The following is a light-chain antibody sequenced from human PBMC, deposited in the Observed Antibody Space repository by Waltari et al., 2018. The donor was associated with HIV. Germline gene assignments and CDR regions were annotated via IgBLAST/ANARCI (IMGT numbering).Light chain of an antibody. J-gene: IGKJ2*01. Sequence: VLTQSPGSLSLSPGDSVPRSCRASKNVNRDYLAWYQQRRGQPPTLLVSGTSVRAPGVPDRFSGSGSGTVFTLTINRLEPEDFTTYLCQQFDDWEYTFGQGTHL. V-gene: IGKV3-20*01. CDR2: GTS. CDR1: KNVNRDY. CDR3: QQFDDWEYT.